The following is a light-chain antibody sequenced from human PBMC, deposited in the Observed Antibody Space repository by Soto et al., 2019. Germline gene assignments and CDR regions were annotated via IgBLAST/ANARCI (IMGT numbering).Light chain of an antibody. CDR1: RDIFKH. CDR3: QQYNSLSIS. Sequence: DIQLIQFPSALSGSVGDRVTITCRASRDIFKHVAWYQKKEGSAPKVLIFGASNLQVGVPSRFSGTGSGTEFTLAIDSLQPDDSATYFGQQYNSLSISFGGGTTVQIK. V-gene: IGKV1-5*01. J-gene: IGKJ4*01. CDR2: GAS.